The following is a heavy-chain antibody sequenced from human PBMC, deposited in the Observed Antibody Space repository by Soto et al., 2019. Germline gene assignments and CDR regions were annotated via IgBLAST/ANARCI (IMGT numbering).Heavy chain of an antibody. CDR1: GFTFSSYS. J-gene: IGHJ6*02. V-gene: IGHV3-21*01. CDR2: ITGSSTYI. Sequence: EVQLVESGGGLVKPGGSLRLSCAASGFTFSSYSMNWVRQAPGKGLEWVSSITGSSTYIYYADSVKGRFTISSDNDKKSLSLQMISLRAEDTAVYYGARVVKYYDPYYDYGMDVWGQGTTVTVAS. D-gene: IGHD3-22*01. CDR3: ARVVKYYDPYYDYGMDV.